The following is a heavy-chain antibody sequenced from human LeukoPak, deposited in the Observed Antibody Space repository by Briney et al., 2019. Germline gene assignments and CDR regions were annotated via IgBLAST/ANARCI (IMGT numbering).Heavy chain of an antibody. CDR3: AREVSGWRGGAFDL. Sequence: GGSLRLSCAASEFSFSSSNMNWVRQAPGKGLEWISYISGSSSTIFCADSVKGRFIISRDNAKKSMYLQMNSLRADDTAVYYCAREVSGWRGGAFDLWGQGTMVTVSS. CDR1: EFSFSSSN. J-gene: IGHJ3*01. CDR2: ISGSSSTI. D-gene: IGHD6-19*01. V-gene: IGHV3-48*04.